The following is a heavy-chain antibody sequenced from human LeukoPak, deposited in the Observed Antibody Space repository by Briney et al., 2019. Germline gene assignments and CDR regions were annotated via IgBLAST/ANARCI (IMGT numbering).Heavy chain of an antibody. D-gene: IGHD6-13*01. V-gene: IGHV4-59*01. Sequence: SETLSLTCTVSGGSXSXXYXXWXXQPXXXXXXXXXXIXXSGSTNYNPSLKSRVTISVDTSKNQFSLKLSSVTAADTAVYYCAGRDYLQAAAGTAENWFDPWGQGTLVTVSS. J-gene: IGHJ5*02. CDR3: AGRDYLQAAAGTAENWFDP. CDR2: IXXSGST. CDR1: GGSXSXXY.